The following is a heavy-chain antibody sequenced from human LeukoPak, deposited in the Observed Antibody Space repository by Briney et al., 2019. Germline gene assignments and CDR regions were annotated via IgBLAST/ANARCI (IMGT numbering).Heavy chain of an antibody. V-gene: IGHV4-4*07. J-gene: IGHJ5*02. CDR3: AREFVGYCSGGSCYPAYNWFDP. CDR2: IYTSGST. D-gene: IGHD2-15*01. CDR1: GGSISSYY. Sequence: PSETLSLTCTVSGGSISSYYWSWIRQPAGKGLEWIGRIYTSGSTNYNPSLKSRVTMSVDTSKNQFSLKLSSVPAADTAVYYCAREFVGYCSGGSCYPAYNWFDPWGQGTLVTVSS.